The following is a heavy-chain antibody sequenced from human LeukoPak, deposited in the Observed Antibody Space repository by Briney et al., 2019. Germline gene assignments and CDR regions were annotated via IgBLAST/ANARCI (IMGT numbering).Heavy chain of an antibody. CDR3: ARHPLVYPEFDP. Sequence: GESLRISCKGSGYSFTSYWISWVRQMPGKGLGWMGRIDPSDSYTNYSPSFQGHVTISADKSISTAYLRWSSLKASDTAMYYCARHPLVYPEFDPWGQGTLVTVSS. CDR2: IDPSDSYT. V-gene: IGHV5-10-1*01. D-gene: IGHD1-14*01. CDR1: GYSFTSYW. J-gene: IGHJ5*02.